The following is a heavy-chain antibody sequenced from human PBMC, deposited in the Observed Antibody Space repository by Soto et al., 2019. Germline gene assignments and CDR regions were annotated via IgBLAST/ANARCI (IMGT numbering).Heavy chain of an antibody. V-gene: IGHV4-59*01. D-gene: IGHD3-3*01. J-gene: IGHJ3*02. Sequence: QVQLQESGPGLVKPSETRSLTCTVSGGSISNYYWSWIRQPPGKGLEWVGYIHNTGSTNCMPSLKSRVXPXVXSSKDQISLKLTSVTAADTAIYYCARDTYHVSDDYYEDVFDSWGKGTMVIVSS. CDR1: GGSISNYY. CDR2: IHNTGST. CDR3: ARDTYHVSDDYYEDVFDS.